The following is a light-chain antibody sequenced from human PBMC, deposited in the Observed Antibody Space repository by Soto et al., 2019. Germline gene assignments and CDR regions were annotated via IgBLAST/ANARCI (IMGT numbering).Light chain of an antibody. CDR1: SSDVGGYDY. J-gene: IGLJ2*01. CDR2: DVN. V-gene: IGLV2-14*03. Sequence: QSALTQPASVSGSPGQSITISCTGTSSDVGGYDYVSWYQQHPGKAPRLMIYDVNNRPSGVSNRFSGSKSGNTASLTISGLQAEDEADYYCNSYSTSSTPLVFGGGTKRTVL. CDR3: NSYSTSSTPLV.